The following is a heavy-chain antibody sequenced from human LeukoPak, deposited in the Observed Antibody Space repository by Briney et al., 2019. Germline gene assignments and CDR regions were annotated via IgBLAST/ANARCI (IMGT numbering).Heavy chain of an antibody. CDR3: ASLFYDSSGYYYDWYFDL. CDR1: GGSFSGYY. CDR2: INHSGST. Sequence: SETLSLTCAVYGGSFSGYYWSWIRQPPEKGLELIGEINHSGSTNYNPSLKSRVTISVDTSKNQFSLKLSSVTAADTAVYYCASLFYDSSGYYYDWYFDLWGRGTLVTVSS. V-gene: IGHV4-34*01. D-gene: IGHD3-22*01. J-gene: IGHJ2*01.